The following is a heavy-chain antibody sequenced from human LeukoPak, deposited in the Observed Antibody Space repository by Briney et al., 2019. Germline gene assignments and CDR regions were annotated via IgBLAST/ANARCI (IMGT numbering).Heavy chain of an antibody. Sequence: ASVKVSCKASGYTFTSYYMHWVRQAPGQGLEWMGIINPSGGSTSYAQKFQGRVTMTRDTSTSTVYMELSSLRSEDTAVYYCASGLSRLVAATYYYGMDVWGQGTTVTVSS. CDR1: GYTFTSYY. J-gene: IGHJ6*02. D-gene: IGHD2-15*01. CDR3: ASGLSRLVAATYYYGMDV. V-gene: IGHV1-46*01. CDR2: INPSGGST.